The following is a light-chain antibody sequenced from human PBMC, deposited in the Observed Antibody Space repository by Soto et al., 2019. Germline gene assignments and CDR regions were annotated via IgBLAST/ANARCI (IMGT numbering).Light chain of an antibody. CDR1: SSNIGSNT. CDR2: SNN. CDR3: AAWDDSLNGSYV. V-gene: IGLV1-44*01. J-gene: IGLJ1*01. Sequence: QSVLTQPPSASGTPGQRVTLSCSGSSSNIGSNTVNWYQQLPGTAPKLLIYSNNQRPSGVPDRFSGSKPGTSASLAISGLQSEDEADYYCAAWDDSLNGSYVFGTGTKV.